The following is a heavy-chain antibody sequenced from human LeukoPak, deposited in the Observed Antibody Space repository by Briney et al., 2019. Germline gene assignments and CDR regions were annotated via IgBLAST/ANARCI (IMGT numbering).Heavy chain of an antibody. Sequence: NSGGSLRLSCAASGFPFSSYSMNWVRQATGKGLEWVSSISSSSSYIFYADSVKGRFTLSREYDKNSLYLQMNSLRAEDTAVYFCARDFDWFKYSLGEEGAFDIWGQGTMVTVSS. CDR3: ARDFDWFKYSLGEEGAFDI. D-gene: IGHD3-9*01. CDR2: ISSSSSYI. J-gene: IGHJ3*02. CDR1: GFPFSSYS. V-gene: IGHV3-21*01.